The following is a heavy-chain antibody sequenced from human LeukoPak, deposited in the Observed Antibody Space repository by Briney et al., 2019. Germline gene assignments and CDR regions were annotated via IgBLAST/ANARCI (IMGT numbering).Heavy chain of an antibody. V-gene: IGHV1-18*01. CDR3: AREGTDYGNPSGYYGMDV. CDR1: GYTFNNYG. Sequence: ASVKVSCKASGYTFNNYGISWVRQAPGQGLEWVGWISAYNRITGYAQKLQGRVTMTTVTSTNTAYMELRSLRSDDTAVYYCAREGTDYGNPSGYYGMDVWGQGTTVTVSS. J-gene: IGHJ6*02. CDR2: ISAYNRIT. D-gene: IGHD4-11*01.